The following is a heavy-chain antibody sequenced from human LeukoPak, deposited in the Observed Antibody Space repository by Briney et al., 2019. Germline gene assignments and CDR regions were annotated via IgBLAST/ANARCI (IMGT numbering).Heavy chain of an antibody. CDR3: ARDSPGQDY. V-gene: IGHV3-64*02. CDR2: ISADGGGT. CDR1: GFTFSRYA. J-gene: IGHJ4*02. Sequence: GGSLRLSCAASGFTFSRYAMHWVRQAPGKGLEYVSSISADGGGTYYADSVKGRVTISRDNSKSTLYLQMGSLRAEDMAVHYCARDSPGQDYWGQGTLVTVSS.